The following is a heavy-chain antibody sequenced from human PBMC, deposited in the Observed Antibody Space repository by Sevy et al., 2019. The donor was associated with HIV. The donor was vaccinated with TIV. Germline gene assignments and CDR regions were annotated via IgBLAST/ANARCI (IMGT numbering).Heavy chain of an antibody. Sequence: GESLKISCKGSGYTFSNYWIGWVRQMPGKGLEWMGIIYPGDSDTRYSPSFQGQVTISSDKSIGTAYLQWSSLKASDNAMYYCARRGYYDSSGYYTYGMDVWGQGTTVTVSS. CDR2: IYPGDSDT. CDR1: GYTFSNYW. J-gene: IGHJ6*02. V-gene: IGHV5-51*01. CDR3: ARRGYYDSSGYYTYGMDV. D-gene: IGHD3-22*01.